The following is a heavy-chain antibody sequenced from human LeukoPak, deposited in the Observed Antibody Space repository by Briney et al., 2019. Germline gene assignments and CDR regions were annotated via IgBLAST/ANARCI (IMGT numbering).Heavy chain of an antibody. CDR2: INPNSGGT. J-gene: IGHJ4*02. D-gene: IGHD1-26*01. Sequence: ASVKVSCKASGYTFTGYYMHWVRQAPGQGLEWMGWINPNSGGTNYAQKFQGRVTMTRDTSISTAYMELSRLRSDDTAVYYCARDRGKWELLDYFDYWGQGTLVTVSS. V-gene: IGHV1-2*02. CDR1: GYTFTGYY. CDR3: ARDRGKWELLDYFDY.